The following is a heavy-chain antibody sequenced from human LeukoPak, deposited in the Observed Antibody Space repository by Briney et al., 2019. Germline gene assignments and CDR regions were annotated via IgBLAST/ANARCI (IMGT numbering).Heavy chain of an antibody. Sequence: SETLSLTCTVSGGSISSYYWSWIRQPPGKGLEWIGYIYYSGSTNYNPSLKSRVTTSVDTSKNQFSLKLSSVTAADTAVYYCARIAYSSSWYYYYYMDVWGKGTTVTVSS. J-gene: IGHJ6*03. V-gene: IGHV4-59*01. CDR3: ARIAYSSSWYYYYYMDV. CDR2: IYYSGST. CDR1: GGSISSYY. D-gene: IGHD6-13*01.